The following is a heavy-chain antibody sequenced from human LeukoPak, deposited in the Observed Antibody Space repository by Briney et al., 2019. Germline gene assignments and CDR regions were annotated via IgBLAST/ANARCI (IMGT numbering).Heavy chain of an antibody. Sequence: TPSETLSLTCAVYGGSFSGYYWSWIRQPPGKGLEWLGEINHSGSTNYNPSLKSRVTISVDTSKNQFSLKLSSVTAADTAVYYCARAVLGYCSGGSCYSADYYMDVWGKGTTVTVSS. J-gene: IGHJ6*03. CDR1: GGSFSGYY. CDR3: ARAVLGYCSGGSCYSADYYMDV. D-gene: IGHD2-15*01. V-gene: IGHV4-34*01. CDR2: INHSGST.